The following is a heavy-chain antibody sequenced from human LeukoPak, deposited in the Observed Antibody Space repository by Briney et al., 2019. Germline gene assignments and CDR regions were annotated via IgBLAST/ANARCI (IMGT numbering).Heavy chain of an antibody. V-gene: IGHV1-24*01. CDR1: GYTLTELS. J-gene: IGHJ4*02. CDR2: FDPEDGET. Sequence: ASVKVSCKVSGYTLTELSMHWVRQAPGKGLEWMGGFDPEDGETIYAQKFQGRVTMTEDTSTDTAYMELSSLRSEDTAVYYCATDLSGYYFYFDYWGQGTLSPSPQ. CDR3: ATDLSGYYFYFDY. D-gene: IGHD3-22*01.